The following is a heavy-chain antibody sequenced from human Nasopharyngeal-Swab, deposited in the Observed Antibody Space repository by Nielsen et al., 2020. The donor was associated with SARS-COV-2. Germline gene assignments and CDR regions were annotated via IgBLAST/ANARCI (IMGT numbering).Heavy chain of an antibody. CDR1: GFTFSSYA. CDR2: IYSGGSST. V-gene: IGHV3-23*03. CDR3: AKDREYYDFWSGYSHLPIFDY. Sequence: GGSLRLSCAASGFTFSSYAMSWVRQAPGKGLEWVSVIYSGGSSTYYADSVKGRFTISRDNSKNTLYLQMNSLRAEDTAVYYCAKDREYYDFWSGYSHLPIFDYWGQGTLVTVSS. D-gene: IGHD3-3*01. J-gene: IGHJ4*02.